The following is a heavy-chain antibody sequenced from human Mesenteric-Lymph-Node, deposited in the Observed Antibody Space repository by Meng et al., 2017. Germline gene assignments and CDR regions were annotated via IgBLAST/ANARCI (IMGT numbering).Heavy chain of an antibody. D-gene: IGHD6-19*01. J-gene: IGHJ3*02. CDR2: IYYSGAS. Sequence: SETLSLTCTVSGGSISSGSDYWGWIRQPPGKGLEWIGSIYYSGASYYNPSLKSRVTISVDTSKNQFSLKLSSVTAADAAVYYCARDLDMRIAVAGTGAFDIWGQGTMVTVSS. CDR3: ARDLDMRIAVAGTGAFDI. V-gene: IGHV4-39*07. CDR1: GGSISSGSDY.